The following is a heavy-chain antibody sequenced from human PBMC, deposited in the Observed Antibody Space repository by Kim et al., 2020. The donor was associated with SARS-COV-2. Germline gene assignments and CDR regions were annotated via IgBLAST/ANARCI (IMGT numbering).Heavy chain of an antibody. CDR1: GFTFKNYA. D-gene: IGHD6-13*01. J-gene: IGHJ5*02. CDR2: ISGSADRT. CDR3: AKVGVMATTAYRNSPLVP. Sequence: GGSLRLSCAASGFTFKNYAMNWVRQAPGKGLEWVSAISGSADRTYDADSVKGRFTISRDNSKNTLYLQMKSLRAEDTAVYYCAKVGVMATTAYRNSPLVPWGQGTLVTVSS. V-gene: IGHV3-23*01.